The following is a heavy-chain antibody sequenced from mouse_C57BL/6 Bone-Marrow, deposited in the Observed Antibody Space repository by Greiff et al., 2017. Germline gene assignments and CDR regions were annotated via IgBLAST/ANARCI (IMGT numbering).Heavy chain of an antibody. J-gene: IGHJ2*01. Sequence: VQLQQSGAELVKPGASVKLSCKASGYTFTSYWMHWVKQRPGQGLEWIGMIHPNSGSTNYNEKFKSKATLTVDKSSSTAYMQLSSLTSEDSAVYYCARRGEQLSFDYWGQGTTLTVSS. V-gene: IGHV1-64*01. CDR3: ARRGEQLSFDY. CDR2: IHPNSGST. D-gene: IGHD3-2*02. CDR1: GYTFTSYW.